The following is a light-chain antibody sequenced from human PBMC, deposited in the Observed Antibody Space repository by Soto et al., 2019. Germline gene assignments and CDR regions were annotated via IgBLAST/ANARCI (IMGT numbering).Light chain of an antibody. CDR1: SSDIGAYNY. V-gene: IGLV2-8*01. Sequence: QSVLTQPPSASGPPGQSVTISCTGTSSDIGAYNYVSWYQQHPGKAPKFMIYEVSKRPSGVPDRFSGSKSGNTASLTVSGLQAEDEADYYCSAYAGRYTFVFGTGTKVTVL. CDR2: EVS. J-gene: IGLJ1*01. CDR3: SAYAGRYTFV.